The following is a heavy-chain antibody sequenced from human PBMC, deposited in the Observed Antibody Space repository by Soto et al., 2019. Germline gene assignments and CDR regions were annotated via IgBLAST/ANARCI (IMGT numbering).Heavy chain of an antibody. Sequence: QVQLQESGPGLVKPSQTLSLTCTVSGGSISNVDSYWNWIRQHPVKGLEWIGYIHYSGTTLYNPSLKSRITISVDTSNNQFSLNLSSVTAADTDMYYCARTTQGFDFWGQGTLVTVSS. CDR3: ARTTQGFDF. J-gene: IGHJ4*02. V-gene: IGHV4-31*03. D-gene: IGHD4-17*01. CDR2: IHYSGTT. CDR1: GGSISNVDSY.